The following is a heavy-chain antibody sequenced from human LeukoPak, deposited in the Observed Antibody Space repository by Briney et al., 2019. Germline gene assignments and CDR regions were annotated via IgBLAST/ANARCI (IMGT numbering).Heavy chain of an antibody. CDR1: GFTVSSYA. J-gene: IGHJ4*02. V-gene: IGHV3-23*01. Sequence: GGSLRLSCAASGFTVSSYAMSWVRQAPGKGLEWVSAISDSGGSTYYADSVKGRFTISRDNSKNTLYLQMNSLRAEDMAVYYCAKDLITLFGVVLNYWGQGTLVTVSS. CDR3: AKDLITLFGVVLNY. CDR2: ISDSGGST. D-gene: IGHD3-3*01.